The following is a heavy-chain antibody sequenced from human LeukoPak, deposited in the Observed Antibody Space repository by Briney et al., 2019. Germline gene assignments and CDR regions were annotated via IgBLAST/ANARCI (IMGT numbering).Heavy chain of an antibody. CDR3: ARLDSYGSSQADY. CDR2: ISPYSGIT. J-gene: IGHJ4*02. CDR1: GYTFTSYA. D-gene: IGHD5-18*01. Sequence: GASVKVSCKTSGYTFTSYAITWVRQAPGQGLEWMGWISPYSGITNYAQMLQGRVTMTTDTSTSTAYMELRSLRSGDTAMYYCARLDSYGSSQADYWGQGALVTVSS. V-gene: IGHV1-18*01.